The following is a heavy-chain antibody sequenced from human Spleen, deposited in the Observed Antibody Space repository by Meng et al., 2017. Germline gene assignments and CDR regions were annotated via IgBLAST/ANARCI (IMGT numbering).Heavy chain of an antibody. CDR1: EFTFSSYA. Sequence: GESLKISCAASEFTFSSYAMGWVRQAPGKGLERVSTITSGGATYYADSVEGRFTISRDNSKNTLYLQMNSLRAEDTAVNYRAKPARDSGSNFYLHDGFDIWGQGTTVTVSS. CDR2: ITSGGAT. CDR3: AKPARDSGSNFYLHDGFDI. J-gene: IGHJ3*02. V-gene: IGHV3-23*01. D-gene: IGHD2-15*01.